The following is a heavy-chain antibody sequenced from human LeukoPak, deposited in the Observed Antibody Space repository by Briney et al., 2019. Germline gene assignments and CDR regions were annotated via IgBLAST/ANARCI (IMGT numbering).Heavy chain of an antibody. CDR2: ISTSGGNT. V-gene: IGHV3-23*01. CDR1: GFTFCNYA. CDR3: AKSVAVTGTQFFDY. Sequence: AGSLRLSCAASGFTFCNYAMSWVRQAPGKGLEWVSTISTSGGNTYYAESVKGRFTISRDNSKNTLYLQRSSLGAADTAVYYCAKSVAVTGTQFFDYWGQGTLVTVSA. D-gene: IGHD6-19*01. J-gene: IGHJ4*02.